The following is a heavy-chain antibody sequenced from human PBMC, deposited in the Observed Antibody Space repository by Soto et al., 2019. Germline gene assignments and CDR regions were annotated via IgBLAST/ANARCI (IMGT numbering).Heavy chain of an antibody. V-gene: IGHV1-18*04. CDR1: GYTFTSYG. CDR2: ISAYNGNT. Sequence: GASVKVSCKASGYTFTSYGISWVRQAPGQGLEWMGWISAYNGNTNYAQKLQGRVTMTTDTSTSTAYMELRSLRSDDTAVYYCARDRWSIAAAGTGYYYCGMDGPGQGSKFTVSS. J-gene: IGHJ6*02. CDR3: ARDRWSIAAAGTGYYYCGMDG. D-gene: IGHD6-13*01.